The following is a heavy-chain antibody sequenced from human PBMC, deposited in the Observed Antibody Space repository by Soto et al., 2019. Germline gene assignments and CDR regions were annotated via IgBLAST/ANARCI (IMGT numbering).Heavy chain of an antibody. J-gene: IGHJ3*02. CDR1: GGSISSGGYS. CDR3: ARVLYGDYVSQYAFDI. V-gene: IGHV4-30-2*01. CDR2: IYHSGST. Sequence: QLQLQESGSGLVKPSQTLSLTCAVSGGSISSGGYSWSWIRQPPGKGLEWIGYIYHSGSTYYNPSLKSRVTISVDRSKNQFSLKLSSVTAADTAVYYCARVLYGDYVSQYAFDIWGQGTMVTVSS. D-gene: IGHD4-17*01.